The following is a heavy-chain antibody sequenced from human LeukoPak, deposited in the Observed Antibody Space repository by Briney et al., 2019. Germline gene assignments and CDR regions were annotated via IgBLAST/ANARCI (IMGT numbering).Heavy chain of an antibody. V-gene: IGHV3-23*01. CDR3: VNGGYTTYFDP. D-gene: IGHD2-15*01. CDR2: ISGSGGST. J-gene: IGHJ5*02. Sequence: PGGSLRLSYAPSGFTFSSYVVSWVRQAPGKGLEWVSAISGSGGSTYYADSVKGRFTISRDNSKNTLYLQMNSLRAEDSAVYYCVNGGYTTYFDPWGQGTLVAVSS. CDR1: GFTFSSYV.